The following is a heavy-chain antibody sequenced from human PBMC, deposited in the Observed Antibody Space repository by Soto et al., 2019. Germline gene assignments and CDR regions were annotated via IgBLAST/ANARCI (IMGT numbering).Heavy chain of an antibody. J-gene: IGHJ6*02. V-gene: IGHV4-31*03. Sequence: SLTCTVSGGSISSGGYYWSWIRQHPGKGLEWIGYIYYSGSTYYNPSLKGRVTISVDTSKNQFSLKLSSVTAADTAVYYCARERLVRDYYYGMDVWGQGTTVTVSS. CDR3: ARERLVRDYYYGMDV. CDR2: IYYSGST. D-gene: IGHD3-3*01. CDR1: GGSISSGGYY.